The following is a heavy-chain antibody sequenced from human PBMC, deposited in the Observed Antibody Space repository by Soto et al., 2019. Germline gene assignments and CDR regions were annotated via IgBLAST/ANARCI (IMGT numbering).Heavy chain of an antibody. CDR1: GFGFNGYD. Sequence: EVQLVESGGGLVQPGGSLGLSCAASGFGFNGYDMHWVRQAPGKNLEWVAAISTAGDTYYLGSVKGRFTISREDAKNSLSLQMNSLRVGDTAVYYCARGGDRFDGMDVWGQGTTVTVSS. CDR3: ARGGDRFDGMDV. D-gene: IGHD3-16*01. V-gene: IGHV3-13*01. J-gene: IGHJ6*02. CDR2: ISTAGDT.